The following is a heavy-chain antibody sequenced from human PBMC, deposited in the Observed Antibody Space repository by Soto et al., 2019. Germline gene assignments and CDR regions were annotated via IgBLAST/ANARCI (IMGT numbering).Heavy chain of an antibody. CDR1: GGTFSSYT. J-gene: IGHJ6*04. D-gene: IGHD3-22*01. CDR2: IIPILGIA. CDR3: ARGEGTYYYDSSGSYGMDV. Sequence: QVQLVQSGAEVTKPGSSVKVSCKASGGTFSSYTISWVRQAPGQGLEWMGRIIPILGIANYAQKFQGRVNITADKSTSTAYMGRSSVRSEDTAVNYCARGEGTYYYDSSGSYGMDVWGEGTTVTVSS. V-gene: IGHV1-69*02.